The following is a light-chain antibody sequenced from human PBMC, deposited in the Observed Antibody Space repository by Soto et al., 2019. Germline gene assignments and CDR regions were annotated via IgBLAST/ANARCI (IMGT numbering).Light chain of an antibody. CDR1: SSDVGGYNY. CDR3: CSYAGSYNLGV. V-gene: IGLV2-14*01. J-gene: IGLJ3*02. CDR2: EVT. Sequence: QSALTQPASVSGSPGQSITISCTGTSSDVGGYNYVSWYQQHPGKAPKLVIYEVTKRPSGVSNRFSGSKSGNTASLTISGLQAEDETDYYCCSYAGSYNLGVFGGGTKLTVL.